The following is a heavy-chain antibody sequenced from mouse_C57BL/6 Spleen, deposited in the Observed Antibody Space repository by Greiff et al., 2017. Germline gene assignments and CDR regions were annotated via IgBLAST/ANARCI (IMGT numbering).Heavy chain of an antibody. D-gene: IGHD2-3*01. Sequence: VQLQQSGAELVKPGASVKLSCKASGYTFTSYWMHWVKQRPGQGLEWIGMIHPNSGSTNYNEKFKSKATLTVDKSSSTAYMQLSSLTSEDSAVYYCARGDDGYFDWYFDVWGTGTTVTVSS. CDR2: IHPNSGST. CDR1: GYTFTSYW. J-gene: IGHJ1*03. CDR3: ARGDDGYFDWYFDV. V-gene: IGHV1-64*01.